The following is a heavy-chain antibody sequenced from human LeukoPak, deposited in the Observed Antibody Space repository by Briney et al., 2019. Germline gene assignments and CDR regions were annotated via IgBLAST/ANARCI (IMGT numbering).Heavy chain of an antibody. CDR1: GYTFTGYY. Sequence: ASVKVSCKASGYTFTGYYMHWVRQAPGQGLEWMGWINPNSGGTNYAQKFQGRVTMTRDTSISTAYMELSSLRSEDTAVYYCARDQRNYYDSSGYYEGARAFDVWGQGTMVTVSS. D-gene: IGHD3-22*01. CDR2: INPNSGGT. J-gene: IGHJ3*01. V-gene: IGHV1-2*02. CDR3: ARDQRNYYDSSGYYEGARAFDV.